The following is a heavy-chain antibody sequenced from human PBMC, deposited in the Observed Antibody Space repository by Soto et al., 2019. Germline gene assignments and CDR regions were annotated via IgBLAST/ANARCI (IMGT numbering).Heavy chain of an antibody. CDR1: GFTFSSNY. CDR3: AREEGGSSSWYPEGYYYGMDV. Sequence: PGGSLRLSCAASGFTFSSNYMSWVRQAPGKGLEWVSVIYSGGSTYYADSVKGRFTISRDNSKNTLYLQMNSLRAEDTAVYYCAREEGGSSSWYPEGYYYGMDVWGQGTTVTVSS. CDR2: IYSGGST. J-gene: IGHJ6*02. D-gene: IGHD6-13*01. V-gene: IGHV3-66*01.